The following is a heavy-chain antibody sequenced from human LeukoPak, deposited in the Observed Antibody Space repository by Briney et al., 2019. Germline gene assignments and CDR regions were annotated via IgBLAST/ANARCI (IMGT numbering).Heavy chain of an antibody. CDR1: GYTFTGYY. CDR3: ARDVSGYNYGFDY. CDR2: INPNSGAT. J-gene: IGHJ4*02. Sequence: GASVKVSCKASGYTFTGYYMHWVRQAPGQGLEWMGWINPNSGATSYAQKFQGRVTMTRDTSISTAYMQLSRLRSDDTAVYFCARDVSGYNYGFDYWGQGTLVTVSS. V-gene: IGHV1-2*02. D-gene: IGHD5-18*01.